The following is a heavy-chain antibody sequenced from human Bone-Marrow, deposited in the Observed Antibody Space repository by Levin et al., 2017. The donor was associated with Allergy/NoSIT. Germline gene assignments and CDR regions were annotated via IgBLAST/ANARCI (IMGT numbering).Heavy chain of an antibody. V-gene: IGHV1-69*13. CDR2: IIPLFQTI. J-gene: IGHJ6*02. D-gene: IGHD3-3*01. CDR1: GGNFGSYG. Sequence: GASVKVSCRASGGNFGSYGFSWVRQAPGQGLEWMGGIIPLFQTINYAQRFQGRVTITADGFTSTAYMELSSLTSEDTAVYFCARWGPTWSATHYYYGLDVWGQGTTVTVSS. CDR3: ARWGPTWSATHYYYGLDV.